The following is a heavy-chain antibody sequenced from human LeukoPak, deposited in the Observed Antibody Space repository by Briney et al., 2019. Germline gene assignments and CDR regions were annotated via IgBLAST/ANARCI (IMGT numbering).Heavy chain of an antibody. Sequence: KPSETLSLTCTVSGISITTYYWSWIRQPPGKGLEWIGEINHSGSTNYNPSLKSRVTISVDTSKNQFSLKLSSVTAADTAVYYCARTFRESYYDFWSGYSTLDYWGQGTLVTVSS. CDR1: GISITTYY. J-gene: IGHJ4*02. D-gene: IGHD3-3*01. CDR2: INHSGST. V-gene: IGHV4-34*01. CDR3: ARTFRESYYDFWSGYSTLDY.